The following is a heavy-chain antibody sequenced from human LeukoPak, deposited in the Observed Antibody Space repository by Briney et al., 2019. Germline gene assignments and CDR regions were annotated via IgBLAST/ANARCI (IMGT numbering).Heavy chain of an antibody. V-gene: IGHV4-59*01. Sequence: SETLSLTCCVSGGSISSYYWSWMRQPPGKGLEWIGYIYYSGSTNYNPSLKSRVTISVDSSTNHFSLRLTSVTAADTAIYYCAAMTTVTMYSYFFDSWGQGTLLTVSS. D-gene: IGHD4-17*01. CDR3: AAMTTVTMYSYFFDS. J-gene: IGHJ4*02. CDR1: GGSISSYY. CDR2: IYYSGST.